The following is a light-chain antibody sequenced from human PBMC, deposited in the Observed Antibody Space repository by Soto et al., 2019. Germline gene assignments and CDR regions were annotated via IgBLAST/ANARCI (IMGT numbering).Light chain of an antibody. V-gene: IGKV2-28*01. Sequence: DVVMTQSPLSLPVTPGEPASISCRSSQSLLHSNGYDYLDWYLQKPGQSPQIXIYLGSNRASGVPDRFSGSGSGTDFTLKISRVEAEDVGVYYCMQALQTPWTFGQGTKVDIK. CDR3: MQALQTPWT. CDR1: QSLLHSNGYDY. CDR2: LGS. J-gene: IGKJ1*01.